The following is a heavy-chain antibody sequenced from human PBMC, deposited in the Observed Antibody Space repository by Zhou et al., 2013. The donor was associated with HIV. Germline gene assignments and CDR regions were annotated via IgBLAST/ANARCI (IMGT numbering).Heavy chain of an antibody. CDR1: GGTFSIYA. CDR2: ISPILDVA. CDR3: ARVYAGYYYYMDV. D-gene: IGHD2-8*01. J-gene: IGHJ6*03. V-gene: IGHV1-69*04. Sequence: QVQLVQSGAGVKKPGSSVKVSCKASGGTFSIYAITWVRQAPGQGLEWMGRISPILDVAKYAPKFQGRVTLTADRSTSTAYMEMNSLTSEDTAVYYCARVYAGYYYYMDVWGKGTTVIVSS.